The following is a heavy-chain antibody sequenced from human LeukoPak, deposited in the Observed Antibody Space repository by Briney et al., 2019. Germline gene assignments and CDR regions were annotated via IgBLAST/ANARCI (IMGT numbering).Heavy chain of an antibody. CDR3: ARVVVLAANHFYYYGMDV. CDR1: GGTFSSYA. D-gene: IGHD2-2*01. V-gene: IGHV1-69*06. J-gene: IGHJ6*04. CDR2: IIPIFGTA. Sequence: SVKVSCKASGGTFSSYAISWVRQAPGQGLEWMGGIIPIFGTANYAQKFQGRVTITADKSTSTAYMELSSLRSEDTAVYYCARVVVLAANHFYYYGMDVWGKGTTVTVSS.